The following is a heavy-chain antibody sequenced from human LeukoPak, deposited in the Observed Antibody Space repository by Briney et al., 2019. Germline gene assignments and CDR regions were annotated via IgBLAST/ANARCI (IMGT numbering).Heavy chain of an antibody. CDR1: GGSISSYY. D-gene: IGHD3-22*01. V-gene: IGHV4-4*07. CDR2: IYTSGST. J-gene: IGHJ4*02. CDR3: ARERDYYDSSGSPEGDY. Sequence: PSETLSLTCTVSGGSISSYYWSWIRQPAGKGLEWIGRIYTSGSTNYNPSLKSRVTMSVDTSKNQFSLKLSSVTAADTAVYYCARERDYYDSSGSPEGDYWGQGTLVTVSS.